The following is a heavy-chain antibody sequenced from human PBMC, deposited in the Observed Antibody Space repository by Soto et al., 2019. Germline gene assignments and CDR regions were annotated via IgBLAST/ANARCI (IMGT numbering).Heavy chain of an antibody. CDR1: GYSFTSYW. CDR2: IDPSDSYT. CDR3: ASRVMGSSWYFGMDV. Sequence: ESLKISCKGSGYSFTSYWISWVRQMPGKGLEWMGRIDPSDSYTNYSPSFQGHVTISADKSISTAYLQWSSLKASDTAMYYCASRVMGSSWYFGMDVWGQGTTVTVSS. D-gene: IGHD6-13*01. V-gene: IGHV5-10-1*01. J-gene: IGHJ6*02.